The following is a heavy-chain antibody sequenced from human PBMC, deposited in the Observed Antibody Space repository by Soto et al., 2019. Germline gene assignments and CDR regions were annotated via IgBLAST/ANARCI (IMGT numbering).Heavy chain of an antibody. Sequence: QVQLQESGPGLVKPSQTLSLTCTVSGGSISSGGYYWSWIRQHPGKGLEWIGYIFYSGSTYYNPSLKSRLTILLDTSKNQFAQKLTSVTAADTAVDYCARRSGPYLYAFDIWGQGTKVIVSS. D-gene: IGHD2-15*01. J-gene: IGHJ3*02. V-gene: IGHV4-31*03. CDR3: ARRSGPYLYAFDI. CDR1: GGSISSGGYY. CDR2: IFYSGST.